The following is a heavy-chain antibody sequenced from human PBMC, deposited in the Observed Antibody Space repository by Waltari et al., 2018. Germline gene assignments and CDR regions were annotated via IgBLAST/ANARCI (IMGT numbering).Heavy chain of an antibody. CDR1: EFTFSDYG. D-gene: IGHD3-10*01. CDR2: IWFDGSYK. V-gene: IGHV3-33*01. Sequence: QVHLLESGGGLVQPGGSLRLSCVASEFTFSDYGMHWVRQAPGKGLEWGAVIWFDGSYKYYSEFVKGRFTISRDNSKNTLYLQMNGLRAEDTAIYYCARDKGGSMYYLDYWGQGTLVTVSS. CDR3: ARDKGGSMYYLDY. J-gene: IGHJ4*02.